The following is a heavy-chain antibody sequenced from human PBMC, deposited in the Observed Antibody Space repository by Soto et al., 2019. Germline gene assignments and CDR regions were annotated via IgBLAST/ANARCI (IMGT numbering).Heavy chain of an antibody. Sequence: SLKISCAASGFTFDDYAMHWVRQAPGKGLEWVSGISWNSGSIGYADSVKGRFTISRDNAKNSLYLQMNSLRAEDTALYYCAKDLRSSSWWYFDLWGRGTLVTVSS. CDR2: ISWNSGSI. V-gene: IGHV3-9*01. CDR3: AKDLRSSSWWYFDL. CDR1: GFTFDDYA. D-gene: IGHD6-13*01. J-gene: IGHJ2*01.